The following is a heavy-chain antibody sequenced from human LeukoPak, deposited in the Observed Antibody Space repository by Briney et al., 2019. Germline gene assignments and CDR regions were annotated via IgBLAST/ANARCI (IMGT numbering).Heavy chain of an antibody. CDR3: ARKSGYARDY. CDR2: INHSGSTS. V-gene: IGHV4-34*01. Sequence: SETLSLTCAVYGESFSGYYWNWIRQPPGKGLEWIGEINHSGSTSNHNPSLKSRVTMSVDTSKNQFSLKLSSVTAADTAVYYCARKSGYARDYWGQGNLVTVSS. CDR1: GESFSGYY. J-gene: IGHJ4*02. D-gene: IGHD5-12*01.